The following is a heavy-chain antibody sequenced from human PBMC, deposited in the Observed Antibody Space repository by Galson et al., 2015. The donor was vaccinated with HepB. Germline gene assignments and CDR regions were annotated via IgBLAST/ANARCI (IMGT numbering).Heavy chain of an antibody. V-gene: IGHV3-30-3*01. Sequence: SLRLSGAASGFTVSSYAMHWVRQAPGKGLEWVAVISYDGSNKYYADSVKGRFTISRDNSKNTLYLQMNSLRAEDTAVYYCARDFPRIAARPLFSFDFWGQGTPVTVSS. J-gene: IGHJ4*02. D-gene: IGHD6-6*01. CDR1: GFTVSSYA. CDR3: ARDFPRIAARPLFSFDF. CDR2: ISYDGSNK.